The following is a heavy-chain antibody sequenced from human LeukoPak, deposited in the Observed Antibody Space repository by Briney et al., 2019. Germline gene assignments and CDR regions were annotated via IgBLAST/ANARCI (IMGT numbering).Heavy chain of an antibody. CDR3: AKAKSGYCSGGSCFDS. CDR1: GFTLSSYA. D-gene: IGHD2-15*01. V-gene: IGHV3-23*01. CDR2: ISGSGGST. J-gene: IGHJ4*02. Sequence: GGSLRLSCAASGFTLSSYAMSWVRQAPGKGLEWVSSISGSGGSTYYADSMKGRSTISRDNSKNTLYLQMNSLRAEDTAVYYCAKAKSGYCSGGSCFDSWGQGTLVTVSS.